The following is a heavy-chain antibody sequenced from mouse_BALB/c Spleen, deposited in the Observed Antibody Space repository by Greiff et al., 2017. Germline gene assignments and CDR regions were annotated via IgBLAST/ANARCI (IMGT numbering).Heavy chain of an antibody. Sequence: VNVVESGPGLVAPSQSLSITCTVSGFSLTSYDISWIRQPPGKGLEWLGVIWTGGGTNYNSAFMSRLSISKDNSKSQVFLKMNSLQTDDTAIYYCVRDPIYYRAYYAMDYWGQGTSVTVSS. CDR3: VRDPIYYRAYYAMDY. CDR1: GFSLTSYD. J-gene: IGHJ4*01. CDR2: IWTGGGT. V-gene: IGHV2-9-2*01. D-gene: IGHD2-1*01.